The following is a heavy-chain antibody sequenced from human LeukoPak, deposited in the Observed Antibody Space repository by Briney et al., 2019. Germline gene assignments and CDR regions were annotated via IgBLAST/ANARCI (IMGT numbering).Heavy chain of an antibody. J-gene: IGHJ5*02. V-gene: IGHV1-2*02. CDR3: ARGMGYSSSWYGR. CDR2: INPNSGGT. D-gene: IGHD6-13*01. CDR1: GYTFTGYY. Sequence: ASVKVSCKASGYTFTGYYMHWVRQAPGQGLEWMGWINPNSGGTNYAQKFQGRVTMTRDTSISTAYMELSRLRSDDTAVYYCARGMGYSSSWYGRWGQGTLVTVSS.